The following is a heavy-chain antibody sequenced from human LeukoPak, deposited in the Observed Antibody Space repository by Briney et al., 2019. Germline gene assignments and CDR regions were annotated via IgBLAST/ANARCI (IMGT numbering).Heavy chain of an antibody. J-gene: IGHJ5*02. CDR1: GFTFSTYA. Sequence: GGSLRLSCAASGFTFSTYAMHWVRQAPGKGLEWVSAVSGSGADTYYPDSVTGRFTISRDNAKNTLYVLLNSMRAEDTAVYYCATTLNTGFFQSWGRGTLVTASS. D-gene: IGHD5-18*01. V-gene: IGHV3-23*01. CDR2: VSGSGADT. CDR3: ATTLNTGFFQS.